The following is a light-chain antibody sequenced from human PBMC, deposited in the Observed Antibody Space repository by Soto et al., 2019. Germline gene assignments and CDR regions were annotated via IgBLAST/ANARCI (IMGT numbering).Light chain of an antibody. CDR2: DAS. V-gene: IGKV3-11*01. CDR3: QQRSNWLWT. J-gene: IGKJ1*01. Sequence: EXVLTQSPVTLSLSPGERATLSCRASQSVSSYLAWYQQKPGQAPRLLIFDASNRATGIPARFSGSGSGTDFTLTISSLEPEDFAVYYCQQRSNWLWTFGQGTKVDIK. CDR1: QSVSSY.